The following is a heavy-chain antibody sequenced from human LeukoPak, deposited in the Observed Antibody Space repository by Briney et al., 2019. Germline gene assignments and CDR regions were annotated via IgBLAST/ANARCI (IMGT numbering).Heavy chain of an antibody. V-gene: IGHV3-21*06. CDR2: ITSSSSYI. CDR3: ARDWTA. Sequence: GGSLRLSCAASGXTFSTYTLNWVRQAPGKGLEWVSSITSSSSYIYYADSVKGRFTISRDNAKNSVYLQMNSLRAEDTAVYYCARDWTAWGQGTLVTVSS. D-gene: IGHD3/OR15-3a*01. CDR1: GXTFSTYT. J-gene: IGHJ5*02.